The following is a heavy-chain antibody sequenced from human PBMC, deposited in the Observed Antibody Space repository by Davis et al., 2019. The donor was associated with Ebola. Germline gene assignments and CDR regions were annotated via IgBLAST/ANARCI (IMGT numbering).Heavy chain of an antibody. CDR2: INHSGST. J-gene: IGHJ6*02. CDR1: GFTFSSYW. CDR3: ARGSYWTPTVTTYYYYYGMDV. D-gene: IGHD4-11*01. V-gene: IGHV4-34*01. Sequence: ESLKISCAASGFTFSSYWMSWVRQAPGKGLEWIGEINHSGSTNYNPSLKSRVTISVDTSKNQFSLELSSVTAADTAVYYCARGSYWTPTVTTYYYYYGMDVWGQGTTVTVSS.